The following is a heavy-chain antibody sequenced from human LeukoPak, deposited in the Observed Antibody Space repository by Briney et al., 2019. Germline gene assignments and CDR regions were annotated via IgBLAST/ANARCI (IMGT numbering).Heavy chain of an antibody. V-gene: IGHV4-61*02. CDR1: GGSISSGSYY. Sequence: PSETLSLTCTVSGGSISSGSYYWSWIRQPAGKGLEWIGRIYTSGSTNYNPSLKSRVTISVDTTKNQFSLKLSSVTAADTAVYYCARDRVPTTPGGALDIWGQGTMVTVSS. CDR3: ARDRVPTTPGGALDI. CDR2: IYTSGST. D-gene: IGHD4/OR15-4a*01. J-gene: IGHJ3*02.